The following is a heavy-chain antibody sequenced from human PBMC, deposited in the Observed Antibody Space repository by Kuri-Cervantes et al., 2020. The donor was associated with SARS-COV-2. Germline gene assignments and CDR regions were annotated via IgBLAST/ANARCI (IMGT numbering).Heavy chain of an antibody. CDR3: ASITGEGY. D-gene: IGHD7-27*01. CDR1: GFTFIHYC. CDR2: LRYDGSNQ. V-gene: IGHV3-30*02. Sequence: GESLKISCTASGFTFIHYCMHWVRQAPGKGLEWVAFLRYDGSNQCYADSVKGRFTISRDNSKNTLYLQMNSLGPEDTAVYYCASITGEGYWGQGTLVTVSS. J-gene: IGHJ4*02.